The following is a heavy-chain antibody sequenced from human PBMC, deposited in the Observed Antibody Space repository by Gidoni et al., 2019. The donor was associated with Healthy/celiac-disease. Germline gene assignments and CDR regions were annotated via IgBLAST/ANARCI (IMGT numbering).Heavy chain of an antibody. V-gene: IGHV1-69*02. Sequence: QVQLVQSGAEVKKPGSSVKVSCKASGGTFSSYTISWVRQAPGQGLEWMGRINPILGIANYAQKFQGRVTITADKSTSTAYMELSSLRSEDTAVYYCARVGYGDFYFDYWGQGTLVTVSS. D-gene: IGHD4-17*01. J-gene: IGHJ4*02. CDR2: INPILGIA. CDR3: ARVGYGDFYFDY. CDR1: GGTFSSYT.